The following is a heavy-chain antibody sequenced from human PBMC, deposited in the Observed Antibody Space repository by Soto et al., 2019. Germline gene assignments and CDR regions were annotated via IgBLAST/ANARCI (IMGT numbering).Heavy chain of an antibody. CDR3: AHCGWKAFDC. CDR1: GFSLSTSVGV. Sequence: SGPTLVNPTQTRTLTCTFSGFSLSTSVGVVGWILHPPGKSLEWLALIYWDDDKRYSPSLKSRLTITKDTSKNQVVLTMTNMDPVDTAIYSCAHCGWKAFDCCGKGSRLT. CDR2: IYWDDDK. V-gene: IGHV2-5*02. D-gene: IGHD6-19*01. J-gene: IGHJ4*02.